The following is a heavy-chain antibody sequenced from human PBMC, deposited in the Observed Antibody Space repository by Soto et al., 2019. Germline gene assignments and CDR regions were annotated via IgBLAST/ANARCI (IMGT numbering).Heavy chain of an antibody. J-gene: IGHJ5*02. D-gene: IGHD1-26*01. V-gene: IGHV4-59*01. Sequence: PSETLSLTCVVSGGSITSYHWSWIRQFPGKGLXXXXXXXXXXXXXXXXSLKSRVTISMDTSKNQLSLKLTSMTAADTAVYYCARDMHAGFTHYFDPWGQGTLVTVSS. CDR3: ARDMHAGFTHYFDP. CDR1: GGSITSYH. CDR2: XXXXXXX.